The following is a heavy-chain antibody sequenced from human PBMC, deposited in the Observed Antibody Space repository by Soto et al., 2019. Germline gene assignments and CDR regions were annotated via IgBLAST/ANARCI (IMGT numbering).Heavy chain of an antibody. Sequence: PGWSLRLSCTAAGFHTSTFAMNCVRQAPGQGPEWVSGISGGGGSTYYADSVKGRFTISRDNSNNTLYLQMNSLRAEDTAVYYCAKDPTSYDSSAQFDSWGQGT. J-gene: IGHJ4*02. CDR2: ISGGGGST. CDR1: GFHTSTFA. V-gene: IGHV3-23*01. D-gene: IGHD3-22*01. CDR3: AKDPTSYDSSAQFDS.